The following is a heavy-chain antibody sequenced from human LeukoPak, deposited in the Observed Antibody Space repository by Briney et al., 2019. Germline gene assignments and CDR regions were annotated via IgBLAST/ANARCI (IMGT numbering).Heavy chain of an antibody. CDR1: GYTFTGYY. D-gene: IGHD1-26*01. CDR2: INPNSGGT. CDR3: ARVDGSYHHYYYYYYMDV. V-gene: IGHV1-2*02. Sequence: ASVKVSCKASGYTFTGYYMRWVRQAPGQGLEWMGWINPNSGGTNYAQKFQGRVTMTRDTSISTAYMELSRLRSDDTAVYYCARVDGSYHHYYYYYYMDVWGKGTTVTISS. J-gene: IGHJ6*03.